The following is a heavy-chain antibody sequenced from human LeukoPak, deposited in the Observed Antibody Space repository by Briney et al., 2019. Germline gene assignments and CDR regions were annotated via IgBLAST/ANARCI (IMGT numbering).Heavy chain of an antibody. V-gene: IGHV4-59*01. D-gene: IGHD4-17*01. CDR3: TREPDTVTGGV. CDR1: GGSITNYY. J-gene: IGHJ4*02. CDR2: ISYTENT. Sequence: SETLSLTCTVSGGSITNYYWSWIRQPPGKGPEWIGYISYTENTDYNPSLRSRVTISVDTSKNQFSLTLTSVTAADTAVYYCTREPDTVTGGVWGQGTRVTVSS.